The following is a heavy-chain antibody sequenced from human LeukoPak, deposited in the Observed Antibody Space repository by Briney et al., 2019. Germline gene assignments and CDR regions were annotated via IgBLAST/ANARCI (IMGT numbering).Heavy chain of an antibody. CDR1: GGSISSYY. CDR2: IYTTGST. V-gene: IGHV4-4*07. Sequence: SETLSLTCSVSGGSISSYYWSWLRQPAGKGLECLGVIYTTGSTNYNPSLKSRVTVSRDTSKNQFSLKLTSVTAADTAVYYCARGGHFFDVWGKGTTVTVSS. D-gene: IGHD3-16*01. CDR3: ARGGHFFDV. J-gene: IGHJ6*03.